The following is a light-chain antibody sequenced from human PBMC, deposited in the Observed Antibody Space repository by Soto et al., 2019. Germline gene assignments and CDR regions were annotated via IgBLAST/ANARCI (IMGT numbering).Light chain of an antibody. V-gene: IGLV2-14*01. CDR3: KSYTSSSTYV. CDR1: TSDVGRYNY. J-gene: IGLJ1*01. Sequence: QSALTQPASVSGSPGQSITISCTGTTSDVGRYNYVSWYQQHPGKAPKPIIYDVSNRPSGVSNRFSGSKSGNTASLTISGLQAEDEADYYCKSYTSSSTYVFGTGTKVTVL. CDR2: DVS.